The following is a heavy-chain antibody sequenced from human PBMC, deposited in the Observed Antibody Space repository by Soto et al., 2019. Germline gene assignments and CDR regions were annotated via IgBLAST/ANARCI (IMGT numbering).Heavy chain of an antibody. CDR1: GGSFSGYY. CDR2: INHSGST. V-gene: IGHV4-34*01. Sequence: SETLSLTCAVYGGSFSGYYWSWIRQPPGKGLEWIGEINHSGSTNYNPSLKSRVTISVDTSKNQFSLKLSSVTAADTAVYYCARERGYCSSTSCYAHYYYYYMDVWGKGTTVTVSS. D-gene: IGHD2-2*03. CDR3: ARERGYCSSTSCYAHYYYYYMDV. J-gene: IGHJ6*03.